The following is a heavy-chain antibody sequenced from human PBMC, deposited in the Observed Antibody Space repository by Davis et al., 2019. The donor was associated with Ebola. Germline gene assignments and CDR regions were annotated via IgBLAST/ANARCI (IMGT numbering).Heavy chain of an antibody. CDR1: GDSISSSNW. CDR2: IFHGGTT. D-gene: IGHD4-17*01. CDR3: ARDAFPGDYIRWFDS. J-gene: IGHJ5*01. Sequence: MPGGSLRLSCAVSGDSISSSNWWSWVRQPPGKGLEWIGEIFHGGTTNYNPSLKSRVIMSVDKSKNQFSLKLTSVTAADTAVYYCARDAFPGDYIRWFDSWGQGTQVTVSS. V-gene: IGHV4-4*02.